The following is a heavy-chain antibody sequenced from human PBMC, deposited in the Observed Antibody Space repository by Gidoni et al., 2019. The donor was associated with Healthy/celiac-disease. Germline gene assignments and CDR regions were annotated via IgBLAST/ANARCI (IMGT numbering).Heavy chain of an antibody. V-gene: IGHV4-31*03. CDR1: VGSISRGGYY. Sequence: QVQLQESGPGLVKPSQTLSLTCTVSVGSISRGGYYWSWIRLHPEKGLDGIGYIYSSGSTYYNPSLKSRVTISVDTSKNQFSLKLSSVTAADTAVYYCARAKVTAMAKGDWFDPWGQGTLVTVSS. CDR2: IYSSGST. J-gene: IGHJ5*02. D-gene: IGHD5-18*01. CDR3: ARAKVTAMAKGDWFDP.